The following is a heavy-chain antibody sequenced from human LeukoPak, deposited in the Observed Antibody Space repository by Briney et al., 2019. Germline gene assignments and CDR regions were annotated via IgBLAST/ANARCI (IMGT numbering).Heavy chain of an antibody. CDR1: GYTFTSYG. CDR2: IIAYNGNT. D-gene: IGHD5-12*01. Sequence: ASXKVSCKASGYTFTSYGISWVGQAPGQGREWMGWIIAYNGNTNYAQKLQGRLTMTTDTSTSTAYMDLRSLRSDDTAVYYCARATWADIVATKSEYWGQGTLVTVSS. J-gene: IGHJ4*02. CDR3: ARATWADIVATKSEY. V-gene: IGHV1-18*01.